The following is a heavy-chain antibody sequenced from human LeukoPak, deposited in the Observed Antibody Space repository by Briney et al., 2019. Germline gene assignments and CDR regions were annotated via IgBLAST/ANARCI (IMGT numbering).Heavy chain of an antibody. CDR1: GFTFSDYT. Sequence: PGGALRLSCEAPGFTFSDYTMSWVRQAPGGGLGWVSSISSSGISTYYADSVKGRFTISRDKSKNTLSLQMRSLRGEDTAIYYCAKGDTGMIRRYYFDNWGQGTLVTVSS. CDR2: ISSSGIST. V-gene: IGHV3-23*01. J-gene: IGHJ4*02. D-gene: IGHD5-18*01. CDR3: AKGDTGMIRRYYFDN.